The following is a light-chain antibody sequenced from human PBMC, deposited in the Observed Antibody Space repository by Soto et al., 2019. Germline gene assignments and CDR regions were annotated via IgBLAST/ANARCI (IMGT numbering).Light chain of an antibody. Sequence: EIVLTQSPGTLSLSPGERATLSCRASQSVSSSYLAWYQQKPGQAPRLLIYGASSRATGIPDRCSGSGSGTDFTLPISRLEPEDFAVYYCQQYGSSPTLTFGGGTKVEIK. V-gene: IGKV3-20*01. J-gene: IGKJ4*01. CDR2: GAS. CDR1: QSVSSSY. CDR3: QQYGSSPTLT.